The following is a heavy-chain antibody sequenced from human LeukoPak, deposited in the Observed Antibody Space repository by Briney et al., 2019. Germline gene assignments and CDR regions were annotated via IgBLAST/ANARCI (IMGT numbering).Heavy chain of an antibody. V-gene: IGHV3-73*01. CDR1: GFTFSGSA. Sequence: GGSLRLSCAASGFTFSGSAMHWVRQASGKGLEWVGRIRSKANNYAAAYAASVKGRFTISRDDLRNTAYLQMNSLKTEDTAVYYCTSRSGNSDYDYYYYYGMDVWGQGTTVTVSS. J-gene: IGHJ6*02. CDR2: IRSKANNYAA. CDR3: TSRSGNSDYDYYYYYGMDV. D-gene: IGHD5-12*01.